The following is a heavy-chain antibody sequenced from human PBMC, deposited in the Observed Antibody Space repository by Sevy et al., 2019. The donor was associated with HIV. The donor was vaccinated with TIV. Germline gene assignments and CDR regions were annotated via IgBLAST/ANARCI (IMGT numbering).Heavy chain of an antibody. V-gene: IGHV4-59*01. CDR1: GGSISSYY. CDR3: ARGRRNWNDKQKYYFDY. CDR2: IYYSGST. Sequence: SETLSLTCTVSGGSISSYYWSWIRQPPGKGLEWIGYIYYSGSTNYNPSLKSRVTISVDPSKNQFSLNLSSVTAADTAVYYWARGRRNWNDKQKYYFDYRGQGTLVTVSS. J-gene: IGHJ4*02. D-gene: IGHD1-20*01.